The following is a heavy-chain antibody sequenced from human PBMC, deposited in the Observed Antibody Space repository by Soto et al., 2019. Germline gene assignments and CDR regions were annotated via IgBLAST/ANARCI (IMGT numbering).Heavy chain of an antibody. Sequence: GGSLRLSCAASGFSFSHYWMHWVRQAPGKGLEWVSAVSASDDSTYYADSVRGRFTISRDNSINTLFMQMSSLRTEDTAVYYCAHPRGYGVFDAYDIWGQGAMVTVSS. CDR1: GFSFSHYW. J-gene: IGHJ3*02. D-gene: IGHD4-17*01. V-gene: IGHV3-23*01. CDR2: VSASDDST. CDR3: AHPRGYGVFDAYDI.